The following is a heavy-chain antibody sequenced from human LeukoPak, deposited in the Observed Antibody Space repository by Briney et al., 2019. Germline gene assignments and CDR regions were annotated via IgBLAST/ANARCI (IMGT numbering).Heavy chain of an antibody. J-gene: IGHJ6*02. Sequence: GGSLRLSCAVSGFTFSSNCMNWVRQAPGKGLEWVSSISSSSSYIYYADSVKGRFTISRDNAKNSLYLQMNRLRAEDTAVYYCARDESGYYGSGGYYGVDVWGQGTTVTVSS. D-gene: IGHD3-10*01. CDR1: GFTFSSNC. V-gene: IGHV3-21*01. CDR3: ARDESGYYGSGGYYGVDV. CDR2: ISSSSSYI.